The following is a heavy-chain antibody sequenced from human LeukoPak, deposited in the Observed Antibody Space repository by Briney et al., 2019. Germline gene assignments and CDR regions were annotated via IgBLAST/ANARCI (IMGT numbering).Heavy chain of an antibody. CDR2: ISGSGGST. D-gene: IGHD2-2*01. J-gene: IGHJ5*02. V-gene: IGHV3-23*01. Sequence: PGGSLRLSCAASGFTFSSYWMHWVRQAPGKGLEWVSAISGSGGSTYYADSVKGRFTISRDNSKNTLYLQMNSLRAEDTAVYYCAKSELYCSSTSCYPWWFDPWGQGTLVTVSS. CDR3: AKSELYCSSTSCYPWWFDP. CDR1: GFTFSSYW.